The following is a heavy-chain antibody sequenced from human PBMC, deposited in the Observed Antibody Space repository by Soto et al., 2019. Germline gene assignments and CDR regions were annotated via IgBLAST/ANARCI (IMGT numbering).Heavy chain of an antibody. D-gene: IGHD6-19*01. Sequence: SETLSLTCTVSGGSISGGAYYWSWIRQHPGKGLEWIGYISYSGRTFYNPSLKSRVTISVDTSKNQFFLMLNSVTAADTAVYFCARVRSSGWDYYFDYWGQGAPVTVSS. CDR1: GGSISGGAYY. J-gene: IGHJ4*02. CDR2: ISYSGRT. CDR3: ARVRSSGWDYYFDY. V-gene: IGHV4-31*03.